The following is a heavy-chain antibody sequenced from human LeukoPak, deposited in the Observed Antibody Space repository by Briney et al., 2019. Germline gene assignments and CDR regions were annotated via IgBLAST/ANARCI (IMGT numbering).Heavy chain of an antibody. V-gene: IGHV4-59*01. CDR1: GGSISSYY. J-gene: IGHJ4*02. CDR3: ARDADDSSGYGFDY. CDR2: IYYSGST. Sequence: SETLSLTCTVSGGSISSYYGSWIRQPPGKGLEWIGYIYYSGSTNYNPSLKSRVTISVDTSKNQFSLKLSSVTAADTAVYYCARDADDSSGYGFDYWGQGTLVTVSS. D-gene: IGHD3-22*01.